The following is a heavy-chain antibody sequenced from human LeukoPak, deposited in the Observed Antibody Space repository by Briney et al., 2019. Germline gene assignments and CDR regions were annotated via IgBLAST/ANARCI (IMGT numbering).Heavy chain of an antibody. CDR1: GGSISSSNW. Sequence: SETLSLTCAVSGGSISSSNWWSWVRQPPGKGLEWIGSIYYSGSTYYNPSLKSRVTISVDTSKNQFSLKLSSVTAADTAVYYCARFIAVSTYYFDYWGQGTLVTVSS. CDR3: ARFIAVSTYYFDY. CDR2: IYYSGST. D-gene: IGHD6-19*01. J-gene: IGHJ4*02. V-gene: IGHV4-4*02.